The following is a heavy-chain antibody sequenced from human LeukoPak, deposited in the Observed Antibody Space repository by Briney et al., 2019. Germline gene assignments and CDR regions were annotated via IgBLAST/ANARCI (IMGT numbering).Heavy chain of an antibody. CDR3: AGGSPPSGVVPAARKYYYYYMDV. Sequence: PSETLSLTCAVYGGSFSGYYWSWIRQPPGKGLEWIGEINHSGSTNYNPSLKSRVTISVDTSKNQFSLKLSSVTAADTAVYYCAGGSPPSGVVPAARKYYYYYMDVWGKGTTVTVSS. V-gene: IGHV4-34*01. CDR2: INHSGST. D-gene: IGHD2-2*01. J-gene: IGHJ6*03. CDR1: GGSFSGYY.